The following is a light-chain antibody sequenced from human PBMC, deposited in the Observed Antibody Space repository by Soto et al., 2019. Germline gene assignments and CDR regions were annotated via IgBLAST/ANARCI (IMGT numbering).Light chain of an antibody. CDR2: DVS. Sequence: QSALTQRASVSGSPGQSITISCTGTGSDIGGYNYVSWYQQHPGKATKLMIYDVSNRPLGVSDRFSGSKSGITASLTISGLQAEDEADYYCSSYTGSSTSVIFGGGTKLTVL. J-gene: IGLJ2*01. CDR1: GSDIGGYNY. CDR3: SSYTGSSTSVI. V-gene: IGLV2-14*01.